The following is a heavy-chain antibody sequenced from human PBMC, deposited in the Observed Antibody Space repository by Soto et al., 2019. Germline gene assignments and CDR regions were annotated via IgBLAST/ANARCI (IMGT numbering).Heavy chain of an antibody. CDR3: TRDIGGKGAY. V-gene: IGHV3-74*01. J-gene: IGHJ4*02. CDR1: GFTFSSYW. Sequence: GGSLRLSCATSGFTFSSYWMHWVRQVPGKGLLWVSRIDEYGNTINYADSVRGRFTISRDNARNTLYLEMNSLRAEDTALYYCTRDIGGKGAYWGPGTLVPSPQ. CDR2: IDEYGNTI. D-gene: IGHD3-10*01.